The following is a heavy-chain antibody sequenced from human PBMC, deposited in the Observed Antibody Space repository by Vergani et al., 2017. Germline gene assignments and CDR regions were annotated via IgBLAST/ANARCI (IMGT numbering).Heavy chain of an antibody. Sequence: EVQLVESGGGLVKPGGSLRLSCAASGFTFSSYAMSWVRQAPGKGLEWVTAIRGSGGSTYYADSVKGRFTSSRDNAKNTLYLQMNSLRAEDTAVDYCAKDRGYSYGYVHEDYWGQGTLVTVSS. CDR1: GFTFSSYA. D-gene: IGHD5-18*01. J-gene: IGHJ4*02. CDR2: IRGSGGST. V-gene: IGHV3-23*04. CDR3: AKDRGYSYGYVHEDY.